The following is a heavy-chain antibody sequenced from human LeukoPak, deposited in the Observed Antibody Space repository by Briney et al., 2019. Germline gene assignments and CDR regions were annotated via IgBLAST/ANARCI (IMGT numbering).Heavy chain of an antibody. CDR2: ISYDGSNK. V-gene: IGHV3-30-3*01. J-gene: IGHJ6*02. D-gene: IGHD6-19*01. CDR1: GFTFSSYA. CDR3: AREYSSGQRNYYYGMDV. Sequence: GGSLRLSCAASGFTFSSYAMSWVRQAPGKGLEWVAVISYDGSNKYYADSVKGRFTISRDNSKNTLYLQMNSLRAEDTAVYYCAREYSSGQRNYYYGMDVWGQGTTVTVSS.